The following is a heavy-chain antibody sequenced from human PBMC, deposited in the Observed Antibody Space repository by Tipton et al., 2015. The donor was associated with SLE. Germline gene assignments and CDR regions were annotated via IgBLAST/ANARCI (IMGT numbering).Heavy chain of an antibody. CDR1: GGSISTYY. CDR2: VCNSDIT. Sequence: TLSLTCTVSGGSISTYYWSWIRQPPGKGLEWIGNVCNSDITNYNPSLKSRVTISLDTSKNQFSLNLSSVTAADTAVYFCGRWGSCQDSTSNLDQWGEGPRVSASS. D-gene: IGHD3-16*01. CDR3: GRWGSCQDSTSNLDQ. V-gene: IGHV4-59*01. J-gene: IGHJ4*02.